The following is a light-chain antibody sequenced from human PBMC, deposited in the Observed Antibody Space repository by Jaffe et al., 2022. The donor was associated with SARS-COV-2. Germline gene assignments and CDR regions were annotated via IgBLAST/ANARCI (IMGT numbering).Light chain of an antibody. Sequence: QTVVTQEASLTVSPGGTVTLTCASSTGAVTRTHYPNWIQQKPGQAPRSLIYATINKHSWTPARFSGSLLGGKAALTLSGVQPEDEAEYYCFLNFGGTSWGLGGGTKLTVL. CDR2: ATI. CDR1: TGAVTRTHY. CDR3: FLNFGGTSWG. V-gene: IGLV7-43*01. J-gene: IGLJ2*01.